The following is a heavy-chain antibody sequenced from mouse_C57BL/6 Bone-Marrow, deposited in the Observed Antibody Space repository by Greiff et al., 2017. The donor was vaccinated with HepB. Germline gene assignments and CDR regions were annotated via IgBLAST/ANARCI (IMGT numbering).Heavy chain of an antibody. Sequence: EVHLVESGGGLVKPGGSLKLSCAASGFTFSDYGMHWVRQAPEKGLEWVAYISSGSSTIYYADTVKGRFTISRDNAKNTLFLQMTSLRSEDTAMYYCARGGVYGYDGAWFAYWGQGTLVTVSA. CDR3: ARGGVYGYDGAWFAY. J-gene: IGHJ3*01. CDR2: ISSGSSTI. V-gene: IGHV5-17*01. CDR1: GFTFSDYG. D-gene: IGHD2-2*01.